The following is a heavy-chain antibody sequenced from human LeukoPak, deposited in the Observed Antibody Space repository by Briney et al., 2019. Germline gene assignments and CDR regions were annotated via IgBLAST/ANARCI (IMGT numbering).Heavy chain of an antibody. CDR2: ISYDGSNK. D-gene: IGHD1-14*01. V-gene: IGHV3-30*18. Sequence: PGGSLRLSCAASGFTFSSYGMHWVRQAPGKGLEWVAVISYDGSNKYYADSVKGRFTISRDNSKNTLYLQMNSLRAEDTAVYYCAKAPDNRYGGYYFDYWGQGTLVTVSS. CDR3: AKAPDNRYGGYYFDY. CDR1: GFTFSSYG. J-gene: IGHJ4*02.